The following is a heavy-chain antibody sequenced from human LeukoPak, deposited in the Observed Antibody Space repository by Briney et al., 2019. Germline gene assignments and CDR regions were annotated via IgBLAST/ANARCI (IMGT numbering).Heavy chain of an antibody. Sequence: PSETLSLTCXVSGGSISSYYWSWIRQPAGKGLEWIGRIYTSGSTNYNPSLKSRVTMSVDTSKNQFSLKLSSVTAADTAVYYCARDQGQLLSGPTMGYYYYMDVWGKGTTVTVSS. V-gene: IGHV4-4*07. CDR3: ARDQGQLLSGPTMGYYYYMDV. CDR1: GGSISSYY. D-gene: IGHD2-2*01. J-gene: IGHJ6*03. CDR2: IYTSGST.